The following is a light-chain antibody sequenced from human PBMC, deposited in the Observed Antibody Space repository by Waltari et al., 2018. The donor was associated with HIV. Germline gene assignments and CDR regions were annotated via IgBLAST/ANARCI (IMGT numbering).Light chain of an antibody. Sequence: SFELPQPPSMSVSPGQTARITCSGDALSKQFVFWYQQKPGQAPVSIIFKDTERSLGIPDRFSGSSSGTNATLTINRVQAEDEADYYCQSADTTGIVVFGGGTKLTV. CDR3: QSADTTGIVV. V-gene: IGLV3-25*03. CDR2: KDT. CDR1: ALSKQF. J-gene: IGLJ2*01.